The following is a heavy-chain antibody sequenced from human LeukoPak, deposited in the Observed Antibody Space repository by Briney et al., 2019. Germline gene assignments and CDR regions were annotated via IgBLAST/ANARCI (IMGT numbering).Heavy chain of an antibody. Sequence: SETLSLTCTVSGGSISSSSYYWGWIRQPPGKGLEWIGSIYYSGSTYYNPSLKSRVTIPVDTSKNQFSLKLSSVTAADTAVYYCARHEWYYGSGSYYADYWGQGTLVTVSS. J-gene: IGHJ4*02. CDR3: ARHEWYYGSGSYYADY. CDR1: GGSISSSSYY. CDR2: IYYSGST. V-gene: IGHV4-39*01. D-gene: IGHD3-10*01.